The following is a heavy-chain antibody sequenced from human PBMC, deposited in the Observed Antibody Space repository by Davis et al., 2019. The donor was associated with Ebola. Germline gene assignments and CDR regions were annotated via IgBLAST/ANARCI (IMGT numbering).Heavy chain of an antibody. V-gene: IGHV3-11*01. CDR1: GFTFSDYY. CDR3: ARDEVVLPAAIGMDV. CDR2: ISISGSTI. J-gene: IGHJ6*02. D-gene: IGHD2-2*01. Sequence: GESLKISCAASGFTFSDYYMSWIRQAPGKGLEWVSYISISGSTIYYADSVKGRFTISRDNAKNSLYLQMNSLRAEDTAVYYCARDEVVLPAAIGMDVWGQGTTVTVSS.